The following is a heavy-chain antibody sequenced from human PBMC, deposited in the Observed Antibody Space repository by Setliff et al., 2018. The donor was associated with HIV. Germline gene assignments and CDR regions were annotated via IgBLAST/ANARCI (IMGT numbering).Heavy chain of an antibody. D-gene: IGHD2-21*02. CDR1: GGTLSSYA. Sequence: ASVKVSCKASGGTLSSYAISWVRQAPGQGLEWMGWMNPNSGNTGYAQKFQGRVTMTRNTSISTAYMELSSLRSEDTAVYYCARGVVGGGDCYYWGQGTLVTVSS. V-gene: IGHV1-8*02. CDR2: MNPNSGNT. CDR3: ARGVVGGGDCYY. J-gene: IGHJ4*02.